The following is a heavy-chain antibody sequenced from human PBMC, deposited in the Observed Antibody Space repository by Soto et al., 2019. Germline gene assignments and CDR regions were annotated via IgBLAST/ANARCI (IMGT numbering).Heavy chain of an antibody. CDR3: ARGGRMGVAATPIRY. V-gene: IGHV4-34*01. CDR2: IDYSGRT. Sequence: QVQLQQWGAGLLKPSETLSLTCAVYGGSFSDYNWSWIRQPPGKGLEWIGEIDYSGRTSYNPSLKNRLPISVDTSKNQFSLKLSSVTAADTAVYYCARGGRMGVAATPIRYWGQGTLVTVSS. J-gene: IGHJ4*02. D-gene: IGHD2-15*01. CDR1: GGSFSDYN.